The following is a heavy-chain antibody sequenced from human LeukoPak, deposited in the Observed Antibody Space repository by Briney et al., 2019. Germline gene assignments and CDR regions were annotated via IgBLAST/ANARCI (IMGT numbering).Heavy chain of an antibody. D-gene: IGHD1-26*01. V-gene: IGHV1-46*01. J-gene: IGHJ5*02. CDR2: INPSGGST. CDR1: GYTFTSYY. Sequence: GASVTVSCKASGYTFTSYYMHWVRQAPGQGLEWMGIINPSGGSTSYAQKFQGRVTMTRDTSTSTVYMELSSLRSEDTAVYYCARASGGGSHDYWFDPWGQGTLVTVSS. CDR3: ARASGGGSHDYWFDP.